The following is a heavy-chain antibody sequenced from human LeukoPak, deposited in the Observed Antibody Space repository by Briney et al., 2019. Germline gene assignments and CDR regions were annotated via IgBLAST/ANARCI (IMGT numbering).Heavy chain of an antibody. D-gene: IGHD1-26*01. CDR2: IYYSGSA. CDR1: GGSVSSGSYY. J-gene: IGHJ4*02. Sequence: PSQTLSLTCAVSGGSVSSGSYYWSWIRQPPGKGLEWIGYIYYSGSANYNPSLKSRVTISVDTSKNQFSLKLSSVTAADSAVYYCARDLTPIVGATYFDHWGQGTLVTVSS. V-gene: IGHV4-61*01. CDR3: ARDLTPIVGATYFDH.